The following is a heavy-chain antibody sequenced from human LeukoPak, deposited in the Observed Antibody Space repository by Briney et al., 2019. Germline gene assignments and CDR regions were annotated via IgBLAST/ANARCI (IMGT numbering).Heavy chain of an antibody. CDR1: GRSMSSYY. Sequence: SETLSLTRTVSGRSMSSYYWSFIRQPAGKGLEWIGRIHTSGTTYYNPSLKTRVTLSVDTSRNQFSLRLTSVTAADTAVYYCARGDYYDGGGRNWFDPWGQGTLVTVSS. V-gene: IGHV4-4*07. J-gene: IGHJ5*02. D-gene: IGHD3-16*01. CDR2: IHTSGTT. CDR3: ARGDYYDGGGRNWFDP.